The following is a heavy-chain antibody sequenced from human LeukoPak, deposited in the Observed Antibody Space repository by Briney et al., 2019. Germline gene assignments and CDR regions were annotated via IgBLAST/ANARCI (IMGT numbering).Heavy chain of an antibody. CDR2: INPNSGGT. V-gene: IGHV1-2*02. J-gene: IGHJ4*02. Sequence: ASVKVSCKASGYTFTGYYMHWVRQAPGQGLEWMGWINPNSGGTNYAQKFQGRVTMTRDTSTSTVYMELSSLRSEDTAVYYCAREDIVVVPAAIDYWGQGTLVTVSS. CDR3: AREDIVVVPAAIDY. CDR1: GYTFTGYY. D-gene: IGHD2-2*01.